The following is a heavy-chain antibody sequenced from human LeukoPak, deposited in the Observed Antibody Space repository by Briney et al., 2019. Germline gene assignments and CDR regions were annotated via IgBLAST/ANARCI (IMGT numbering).Heavy chain of an antibody. CDR3: ARGSGFLYGMDV. CDR1: GGSISSSSYY. J-gene: IGHJ6*02. CDR2: IYYSGIT. V-gene: IGHV4-39*01. Sequence: SETLSLTCTVSGGSISSSSYYWGWIRQPPGKGLESIGSIYYSGITYHNPSLTSRVTISVDTSKNQFSLKLSAVTAADTAVYYCARGSGFLYGMDVWGQGTTVTVSS. D-gene: IGHD3-3*01.